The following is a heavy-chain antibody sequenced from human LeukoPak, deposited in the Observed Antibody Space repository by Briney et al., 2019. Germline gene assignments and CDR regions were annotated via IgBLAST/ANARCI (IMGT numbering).Heavy chain of an antibody. CDR3: ARGAPILRYFDWLFHY. D-gene: IGHD3-9*01. Sequence: AAVKVSCKASGYTFTGYYMHWVRQAPGQRLEWMGWINPNSGGTNYAQKFQGRVTMTRDTSISTAYMELSRLRSDDTAVYYCARGAPILRYFDWLFHYWGQGTLVTVSS. V-gene: IGHV1-2*02. CDR1: GYTFTGYY. CDR2: INPNSGGT. J-gene: IGHJ4*02.